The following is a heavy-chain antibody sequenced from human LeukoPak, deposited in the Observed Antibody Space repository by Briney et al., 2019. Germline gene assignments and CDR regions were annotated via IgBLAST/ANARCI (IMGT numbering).Heavy chain of an antibody. CDR3: AKRFSYYDFWSGSNGDAFDI. CDR2: IRYDGSNK. J-gene: IGHJ3*02. V-gene: IGHV3-30*02. CDR1: GFTFSSYG. D-gene: IGHD3-3*01. Sequence: GGSLRLSCASSGFTFSSYGMHWVRQAPGKGLEWVAFIRYDGSNKYYADSVKGRFTISRDSSKNTLYLQMNSLRAEDTAVHYCAKRFSYYDFWSGSNGDAFDIWGQGTMVTVSS.